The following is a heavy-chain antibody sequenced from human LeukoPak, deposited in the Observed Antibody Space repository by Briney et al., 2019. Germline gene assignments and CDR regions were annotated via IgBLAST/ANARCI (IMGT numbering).Heavy chain of an antibody. V-gene: IGHV3-30*04. J-gene: IGHJ4*02. CDR3: ASAVFWSGYYTGNRGDY. Sequence: GGPLRLSCAASGFTFSSYAMHWVRQAPGKGLEWVAVISYDGSNKYYADSVKGRFTISRDNAKNSLYLQMNSLRAEDTAVYYCASAVFWSGYYTGNRGDYWGQGTLVTVSS. D-gene: IGHD3-3*01. CDR1: GFTFSSYA. CDR2: ISYDGSNK.